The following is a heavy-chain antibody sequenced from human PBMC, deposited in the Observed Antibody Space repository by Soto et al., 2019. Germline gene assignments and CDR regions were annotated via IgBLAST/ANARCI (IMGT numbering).Heavy chain of an antibody. Sequence: QVQLVQSGAEVKKPGSSVKVSCKASGGTFSSYAISWVRQAPGQGREWMGGIIPIFGTANYAQKFKGRVRITADESTSTAEVELSSVRSEDTAVYYCAIDGEGSITMVRGYIWFGPWGQGTLVTVCS. V-gene: IGHV1-69*01. J-gene: IGHJ5*02. CDR1: GGTFSSYA. CDR2: IIPIFGTA. D-gene: IGHD3-10*01. CDR3: AIDGEGSITMVRGYIWFGP.